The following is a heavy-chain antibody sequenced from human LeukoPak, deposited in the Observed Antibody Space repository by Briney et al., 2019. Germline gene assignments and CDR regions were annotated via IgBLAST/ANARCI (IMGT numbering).Heavy chain of an antibody. J-gene: IGHJ4*02. CDR1: GGSISSSSYY. CDR2: IYYSGST. CDR3: ARDSRHSSGWVDY. D-gene: IGHD6-19*01. V-gene: IGHV4-39*07. Sequence: SETLSLTCTVSGGSISSSSYYWGWIRQPPGRGLEWIGSIYYSGSTYYNPSLKSRVTISVDTSKNQFSLKLSSVTAADTAVYYCARDSRHSSGWVDYWGQGTLVTVSS.